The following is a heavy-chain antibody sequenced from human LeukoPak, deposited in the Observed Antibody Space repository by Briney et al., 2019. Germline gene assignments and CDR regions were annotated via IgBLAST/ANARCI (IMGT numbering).Heavy chain of an antibody. Sequence: GGSLRLSCAASGFTFVNYAMSWVRQAPGKGLEWVALIRYDGNDHWYGDSAKGRFTISRDNSKDTVYLQMDSLRDEDTAVYYCARWGIVGHDAFDLWGQGTLVTVSS. CDR3: ARWGIVGHDAFDL. D-gene: IGHD1-26*01. CDR2: IRYDGNDH. J-gene: IGHJ4*02. CDR1: GFTFVNYA. V-gene: IGHV3-33*08.